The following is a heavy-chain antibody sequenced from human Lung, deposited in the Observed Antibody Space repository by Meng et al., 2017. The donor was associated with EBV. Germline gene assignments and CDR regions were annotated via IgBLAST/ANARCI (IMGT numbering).Heavy chain of an antibody. CDR2: ISGYNGNT. CDR3: AREADGATFDY. CDR1: CYTFSSYG. V-gene: IGHV1-18*01. J-gene: IGHJ4*02. Sequence: QCQQLDAGEEGKKPGASWKVSCEAACYTFSSYGSSWLPQAPGQGREWMGWISGYNGNTNYAQKLQGRVTMTTDTSTSTAYMELRSLRSDDTAVYYCAREADGATFDYWGQGTLVTVSS. D-gene: IGHD1-26*01.